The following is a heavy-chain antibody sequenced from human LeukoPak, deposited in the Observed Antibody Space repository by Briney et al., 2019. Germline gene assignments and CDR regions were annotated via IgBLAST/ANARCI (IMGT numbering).Heavy chain of an antibody. CDR3: ARTKSEYQLLYEYYFDY. V-gene: IGHV3-21*01. D-gene: IGHD2-2*02. CDR2: ISSSSSYT. Sequence: GGSLRLSCAASGFTFSSYSMNWVRQAPGKGLEWVSSISSSSSYTYYADSVKGRFTISRDNAKNSLYLQMNSLRAEDTAVYYRARTKSEYQLLYEYYFDYWGQGTLVTVSS. CDR1: GFTFSSYS. J-gene: IGHJ4*02.